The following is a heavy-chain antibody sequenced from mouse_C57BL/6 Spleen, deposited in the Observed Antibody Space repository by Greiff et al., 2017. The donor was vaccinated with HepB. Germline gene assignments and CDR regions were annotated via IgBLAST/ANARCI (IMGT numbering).Heavy chain of an antibody. CDR1: GFNIKDYY. V-gene: IGHV14-2*01. CDR2: IDPEDGVT. J-gene: IGHJ4*01. D-gene: IGHD2-3*01. Sequence: VQLQQSGAELVKPGASVKLSCTASGFNIKDYYMHWVKQRTEQGLEWIGRIDPEDGVTKYAPKFQGKATITADTSSNTAYLQLSSLTSEDTAVYYCARYDDGYPMDYWGQGTSVTVSS. CDR3: ARYDDGYPMDY.